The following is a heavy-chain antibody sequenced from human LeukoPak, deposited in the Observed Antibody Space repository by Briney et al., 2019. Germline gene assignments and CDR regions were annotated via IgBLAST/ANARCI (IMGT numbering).Heavy chain of an antibody. D-gene: IGHD5-12*01. V-gene: IGHV4-34*01. Sequence: SETLSLTCAVYGGSFSGYYWSWIRQPPGKGLEWIGEINHSGSTNYNPSLKSRVTISVDTSKNQFSLKLSSVTAADTAVYYCVRQGGYSGYDSSYWYFDLWGRGTLVTVSS. CDR2: INHSGST. J-gene: IGHJ2*01. CDR3: VRQGGYSGYDSSYWYFDL. CDR1: GGSFSGYY.